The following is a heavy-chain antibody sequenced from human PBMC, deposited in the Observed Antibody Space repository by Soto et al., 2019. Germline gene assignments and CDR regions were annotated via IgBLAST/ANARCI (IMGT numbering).Heavy chain of an antibody. D-gene: IGHD3-10*01. CDR2: IYYSGST. CDR3: ARRYGGAFDI. CDR1: GGSISSYY. J-gene: IGHJ3*02. V-gene: IGHV4-59*08. Sequence: QVQLQESGPGLVKPSETLSLTCTVSGGSISSYYWSWIRQPPGKGLEWIGYIYYSGSTNYNPSLKSRVTISVDTSKNPFSLKLSSVPAADTAGYYCARRYGGAFDIWGQGTMVTVSS.